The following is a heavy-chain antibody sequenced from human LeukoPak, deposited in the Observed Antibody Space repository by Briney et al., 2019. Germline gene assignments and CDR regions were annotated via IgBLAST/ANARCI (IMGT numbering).Heavy chain of an antibody. Sequence: PGRSLRLSCAASGFTFSSYAMHWVRQAPGKGLEWVAVISYDGSNKYYADSVKGRFTISRDNSKNTLYLQMNSLRAEDTAVYYCAGSPRVAGSRYYFDYWGQGTLVTVSS. CDR1: GFTFSSYA. J-gene: IGHJ4*02. V-gene: IGHV3-30*04. CDR2: ISYDGSNK. D-gene: IGHD2-2*01. CDR3: AGSPRVAGSRYYFDY.